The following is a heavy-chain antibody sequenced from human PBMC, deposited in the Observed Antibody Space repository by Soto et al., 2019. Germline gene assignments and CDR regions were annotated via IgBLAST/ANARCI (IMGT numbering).Heavy chain of an antibody. CDR3: ARDLDGWMTSH. CDR1: GFTFSSYA. D-gene: IGHD6-19*01. Sequence: QVQLVESGGGVVQPGRSLRLSCAASGFTFSSYAMHWVRQAPGKGLEWVAVISYDGSNKYYADSVKGRFTISRDNSKNTLYLQMNSLRAEDTAVYYCARDLDGWMTSHWGQGTLVTVSS. V-gene: IGHV3-30-3*01. CDR2: ISYDGSNK. J-gene: IGHJ4*02.